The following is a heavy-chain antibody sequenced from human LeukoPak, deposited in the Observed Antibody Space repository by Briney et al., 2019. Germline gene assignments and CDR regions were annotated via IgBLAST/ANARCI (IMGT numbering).Heavy chain of an antibody. V-gene: IGHV4-39*07. CDR2: IYYSGST. CDR3: ARAPEDDYGDFDY. D-gene: IGHD4-17*01. Sequence: SETLSLTCTVSGGSISSSSYYWGWIRQPPGKGLEWIGSIYYSGSTYYNPSLKSRVTISVDTSKNQFSLKLSSVTAADTAVYYCARAPEDDYGDFDYWGQGTLVTVSS. J-gene: IGHJ4*02. CDR1: GGSISSSSYY.